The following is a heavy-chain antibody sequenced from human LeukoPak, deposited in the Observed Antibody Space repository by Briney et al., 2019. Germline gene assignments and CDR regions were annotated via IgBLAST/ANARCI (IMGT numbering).Heavy chain of an antibody. Sequence: SSETLSLTCSVSGGSISSYYGSWIRQPAGKGLEWIGRIYTSGSTNYNPSLKSRVHMSVDTSKNQSSLKLSSVTAADTAVYYCARSPIYQDAFDIWGQGTMVTVSS. CDR2: IYTSGST. J-gene: IGHJ3*02. V-gene: IGHV4-4*07. CDR3: ARSPIYQDAFDI. D-gene: IGHD2/OR15-2a*01. CDR1: GGSISSYY.